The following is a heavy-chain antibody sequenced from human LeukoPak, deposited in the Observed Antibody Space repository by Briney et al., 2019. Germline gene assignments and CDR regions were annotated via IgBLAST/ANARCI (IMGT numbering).Heavy chain of an antibody. J-gene: IGHJ2*01. Sequence: ASVKVSCKASGYTFTGYYMHWVRQAPGQGLEWMGWISAYNGNTNYAQKLQGRVTMTTDTSTSTAYMELRSLRSDDTAVYYCARGSTMIVVVSDNWYFDLWGRGTLVTVSS. CDR2: ISAYNGNT. D-gene: IGHD3-22*01. V-gene: IGHV1-18*04. CDR1: GYTFTGYY. CDR3: ARGSTMIVVVSDNWYFDL.